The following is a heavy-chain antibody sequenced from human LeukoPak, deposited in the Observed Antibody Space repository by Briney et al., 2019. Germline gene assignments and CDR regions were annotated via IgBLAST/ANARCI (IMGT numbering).Heavy chain of an antibody. CDR3: EKGYIAVAGTGWFDP. Sequence: ASVNVSSKPSGYTFTSYDINWVRQATGQGHEWMGWMNTNSGNTGYAQKFQVRVPITRNSPISTSHMELARLRSEDTAVYYCEKGYIAVAGTGWFDPWGQGTLVTVSS. J-gene: IGHJ5*02. CDR2: MNTNSGNT. V-gene: IGHV1-8*01. D-gene: IGHD6-13*01. CDR1: GYTFTSYD.